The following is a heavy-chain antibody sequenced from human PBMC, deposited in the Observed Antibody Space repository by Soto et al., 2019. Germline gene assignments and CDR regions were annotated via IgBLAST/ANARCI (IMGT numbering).Heavy chain of an antibody. J-gene: IGHJ5*02. D-gene: IGHD6-6*01. CDR3: ARSGSSIAARHYWFDP. V-gene: IGHV1-69*01. Sequence: QVQLVQSGAEVKKPGSSVKVSCKASGGTFSSYAISWVRQAPGPGLEWMGGIIPIFGTANYAQKFQGRVTITADESTSTAYMELSSLRSEDTAVYYCARSGSSIAARHYWFDPWGQGTLVTVSS. CDR1: GGTFSSYA. CDR2: IIPIFGTA.